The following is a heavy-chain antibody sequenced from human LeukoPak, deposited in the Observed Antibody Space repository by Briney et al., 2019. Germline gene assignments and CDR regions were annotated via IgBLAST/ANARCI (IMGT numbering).Heavy chain of an antibody. D-gene: IGHD5-24*01. CDR1: GYTFTGYY. V-gene: IGHV1-2*02. Sequence: ASVKVSCKASGYTFTGYYMHWARQAPGQGLEWMGWINPNSGGTNYAQKFQGRVTMTRDTSISTAYMELSRLRSDDTAVYYCATDGYNTPALDYWGQGTLVTVSS. J-gene: IGHJ4*02. CDR2: INPNSGGT. CDR3: ATDGYNTPALDY.